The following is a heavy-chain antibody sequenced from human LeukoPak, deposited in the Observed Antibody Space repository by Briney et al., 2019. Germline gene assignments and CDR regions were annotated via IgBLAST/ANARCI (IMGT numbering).Heavy chain of an antibody. D-gene: IGHD3-22*01. CDR2: ISPGDPEI. V-gene: IGHV5-51*01. CDR3: ARRTYFDTRHFDY. CDR1: GFSFSRYW. J-gene: IGHJ4*02. Sequence: GESLKIPCKTSGFSFSRYWIAWVRQMPGKGLEWMGIISPGDPEIRYSPSFQGQVTISADKSISTAFLQWSGLKASDTAIYFCARRTYFDTRHFDYWGQGTLVTVSS.